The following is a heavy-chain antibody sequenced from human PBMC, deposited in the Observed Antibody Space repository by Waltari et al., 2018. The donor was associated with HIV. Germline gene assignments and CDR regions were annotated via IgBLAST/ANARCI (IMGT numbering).Heavy chain of an antibody. V-gene: IGHV7-4-1*02. J-gene: IGHJ5*02. Sequence: QVQLVQSGSELKKPGASVKISCKASGYTFNMYAMNWVRQAPGQGLEWMGWIHTNTGNPTYAQGFRGRFVFSLDKSVSTAHLHITSLQAEDTAVYYCARDRSVTPWWFDPWGQGTLVTVSS. D-gene: IGHD4-17*01. CDR1: GYTFNMYA. CDR3: ARDRSVTPWWFDP. CDR2: IHTNTGNP.